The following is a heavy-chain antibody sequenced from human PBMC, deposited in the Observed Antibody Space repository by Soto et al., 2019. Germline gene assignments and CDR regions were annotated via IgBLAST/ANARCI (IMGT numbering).Heavy chain of an antibody. CDR1: GCAFTSYG. V-gene: IGHV1-18*04. Sequence: QVQLVQSGPEVKNPGASVRVSCVASGCAFTSYGVNWVRQAPGQGLEWMGWIAPHSGRTTYLPKFQGRVTMTADVSTNTVYIELRGLKSDDTGIYFCARAATGSYHSAYWGQGTVVTVSS. J-gene: IGHJ4*02. D-gene: IGHD3-10*01. CDR2: IAPHSGRT. CDR3: ARAATGSYHSAY.